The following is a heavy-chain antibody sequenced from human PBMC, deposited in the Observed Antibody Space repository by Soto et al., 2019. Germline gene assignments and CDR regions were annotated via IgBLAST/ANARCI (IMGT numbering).Heavy chain of an antibody. Sequence: QVHLVESGGGVVQPGRSLRLSCAASGFDFSSYAMHWVRQAPGKGLEWVAVISYDGSNKYYADSVKGRFTISRDNSKNTLYLQMNSLRAEDTAVYYCARDLSGSGDWGQGTLVTVSS. CDR2: ISYDGSNK. D-gene: IGHD3-10*01. CDR3: ARDLSGSGD. CDR1: GFDFSSYA. V-gene: IGHV3-30-3*01. J-gene: IGHJ4*02.